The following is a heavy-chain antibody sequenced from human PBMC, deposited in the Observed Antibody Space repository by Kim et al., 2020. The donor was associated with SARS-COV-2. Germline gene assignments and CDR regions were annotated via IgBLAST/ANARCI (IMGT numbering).Heavy chain of an antibody. CDR2: IWYDGSNK. Sequence: GGSLRLSCAASGFTFSSYGMHWVRQAPGKGLEWVAVIWYDGSNKYYADSVKGRFTISRDNSKNTLYLQMNSLRAEDTAVYYCARDDSPYYYYCMDVWGKGTTVTVPS. D-gene: IGHD2-15*01. J-gene: IGHJ6*03. V-gene: IGHV3-33*01. CDR3: ARDDSPYYYYCMDV. CDR1: GFTFSSYG.